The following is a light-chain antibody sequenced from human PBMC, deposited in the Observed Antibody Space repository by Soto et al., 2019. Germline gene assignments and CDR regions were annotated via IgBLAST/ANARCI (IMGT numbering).Light chain of an antibody. CDR3: QQSYTTPT. CDR2: AAS. CDR1: QSISSA. V-gene: IGKV1-39*01. Sequence: DIQMTQSPSSLSASIGDRVTITCRASQSISSALNWYQHKPGKAPNLLICAASSLQSGVPSRFSGSGSGTDFTLTISSLQPEDVATYYCQQSYTTPTFGQGTKVDIK. J-gene: IGKJ1*01.